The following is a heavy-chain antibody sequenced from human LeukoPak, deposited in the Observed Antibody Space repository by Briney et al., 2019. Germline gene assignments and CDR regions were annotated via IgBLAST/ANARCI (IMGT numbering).Heavy chain of an antibody. V-gene: IGHV3-21*01. CDR3: ARDGSGSLDYDAFDI. D-gene: IGHD1-26*01. J-gene: IGHJ3*02. Sequence: GGSLRLSCAASGFTFSSYSMNWVRQAPGKGLEWVSSISSSSSYIYYADSVKGRFTISRDNAKNSLYLQMNSLRAEDTAVYYCARDGSGSLDYDAFDIWGQGTMVTVSS. CDR2: ISSSSSYI. CDR1: GFTFSSYS.